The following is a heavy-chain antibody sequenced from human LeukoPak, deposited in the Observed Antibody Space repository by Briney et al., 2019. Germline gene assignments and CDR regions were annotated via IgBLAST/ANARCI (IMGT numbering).Heavy chain of an antibody. CDR2: IYYSGST. V-gene: IGHV4-59*01. Sequence: SETLSLTCTVSGGSISSYYWSWIRQPPGKGLEWIGYIYYSGSTNYNPSLKSQVTISVDTSRNQFSLKLSSVTAADTAVYYCARVGKDSYYYMDVWGKGTTVTVSS. CDR1: GGSISSYY. D-gene: IGHD1-26*01. CDR3: ARVGKDSYYYMDV. J-gene: IGHJ6*03.